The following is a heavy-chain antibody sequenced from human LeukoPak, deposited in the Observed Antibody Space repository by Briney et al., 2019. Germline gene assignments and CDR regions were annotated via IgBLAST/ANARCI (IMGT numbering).Heavy chain of an antibody. V-gene: IGHV3-48*01. CDR2: ISTSSRTI. CDR1: GFTFSSYS. Sequence: GGSLRLSCAASGFTFSSYSMNWVRQAPGKGLEWVSYISTSSRTIYSADSVKGRFTISRDNAKNSLYLQMNSLRAEDTAVYYCARTLGDITGTTQGDYWGQGTLVTVSS. D-gene: IGHD1-7*01. CDR3: ARTLGDITGTTQGDY. J-gene: IGHJ4*02.